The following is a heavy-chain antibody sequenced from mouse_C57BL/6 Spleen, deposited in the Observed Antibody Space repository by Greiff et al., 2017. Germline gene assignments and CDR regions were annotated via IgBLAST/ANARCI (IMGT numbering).Heavy chain of an antibody. CDR3: ATGPQATEYAMDY. CDR2: IDPEDGET. J-gene: IGHJ4*01. Sequence: VQLKQSGAELVKPGASVKLSCTASGFNIKDYYMHWVKQRTEQGLEWIGRIDPEDGETKYAPKFQGKATITADTSSNTAYLQLSSLTSEDTAVYYCATGPQATEYAMDYWGQGTSVTVSS. CDR1: GFNIKDYY. D-gene: IGHD3-2*02. V-gene: IGHV14-2*01.